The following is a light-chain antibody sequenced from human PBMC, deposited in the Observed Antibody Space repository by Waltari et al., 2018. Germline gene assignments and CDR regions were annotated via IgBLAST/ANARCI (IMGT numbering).Light chain of an antibody. CDR3: QQYNNWPPWT. CDR1: QTISSN. Sequence: ETVMTQSPATPSVSPGETATLSCRASQTISSNLAWYQQKPGQAPRLLIHGASTRAIGIPDRFSGSGSGTQFTLTISSLQSEDFAVYYCQQYNNWPPWTFGQGTKVEIK. J-gene: IGKJ1*01. V-gene: IGKV3-15*01. CDR2: GAS.